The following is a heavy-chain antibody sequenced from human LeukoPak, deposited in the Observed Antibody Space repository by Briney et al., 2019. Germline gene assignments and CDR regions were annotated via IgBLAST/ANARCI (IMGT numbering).Heavy chain of an antibody. CDR3: ASPHLYDSSGHDAFDI. CDR1: VGSISSSSYY. J-gene: IGHJ3*02. Sequence: SETLSLTCTVSVGSISSSSYYWGWIRQPPGKGLEWIVSIYYSGSTYYNLSLKSRVAISVDTSKNQFSLKLSSVTAADTAVYYCASPHLYDSSGHDAFDIWGQGTMVTVSS. D-gene: IGHD3-22*01. V-gene: IGHV4-39*01. CDR2: IYYSGST.